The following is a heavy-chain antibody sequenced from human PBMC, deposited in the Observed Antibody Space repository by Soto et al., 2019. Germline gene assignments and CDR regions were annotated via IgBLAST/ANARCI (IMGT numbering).Heavy chain of an antibody. J-gene: IGHJ6*02. CDR3: ARAGLVTGTSYYYGMDV. D-gene: IGHD1-20*01. CDR1: GYTFSDYY. CDR2: INPNSGGT. Sequence: ASVKVSCKASGYTFSDYYMHWVRQAPGQGLEWMGWINPNSGGTNYAQKFQGWVTMTRDTSISTAYMELSRLRSDDTAVYYCARAGLVTGTSYYYGMDVWGQGTTVTSP. V-gene: IGHV1-2*04.